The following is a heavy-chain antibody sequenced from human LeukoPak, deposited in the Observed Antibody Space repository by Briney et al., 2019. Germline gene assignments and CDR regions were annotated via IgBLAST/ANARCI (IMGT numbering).Heavy chain of an antibody. J-gene: IGHJ5*02. CDR2: TYPGDSDT. CDR1: GYSFTSYW. CDR3: ARGSTSLANWFDP. Sequence: GESLKISCKGSGYSFTSYWIGWVRQMPGKGLEWMGITYPGDSDTRYSPSFQGQVTISADKSISTAYLQWSSLKASDTAMYYCARGSTSLANWFDPWGQGTLVTVSS. V-gene: IGHV5-51*01. D-gene: IGHD2-2*01.